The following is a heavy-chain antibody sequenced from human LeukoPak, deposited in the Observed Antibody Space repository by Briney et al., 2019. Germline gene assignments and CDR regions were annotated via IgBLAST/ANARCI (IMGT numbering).Heavy chain of an antibody. CDR1: GFTFSNTW. Sequence: GGSLRLSCAASGFTFSNTWMSWVRQAPGKGLEWVGRIKNKTDGGTIDYAAPVKGRFTISRDDSKNTLYLQMDSLKSEDTAVYYCTGNYYGSGSYADFDYWGQGTLVTVSS. V-gene: IGHV3-15*01. D-gene: IGHD3-10*01. CDR2: IKNKTDGGTI. J-gene: IGHJ4*02. CDR3: TGNYYGSGSYADFDY.